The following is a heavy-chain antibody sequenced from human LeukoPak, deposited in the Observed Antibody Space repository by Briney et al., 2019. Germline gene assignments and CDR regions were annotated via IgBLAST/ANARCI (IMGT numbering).Heavy chain of an antibody. D-gene: IGHD3-10*01. CDR3: ATMVQGVHTYFGS. Sequence: SETLSLTCTVSGGSIRSYYWSWIRQPPGKGLEWIGYIYYSGSTNYNPSLKSRVTISVDTSKNQFSLGLSSVTAADTAVYYCATMVQGVHTYFGSWGQGNLVAVSS. CDR1: GGSIRSYY. CDR2: IYYSGST. J-gene: IGHJ4*02. V-gene: IGHV4-59*01.